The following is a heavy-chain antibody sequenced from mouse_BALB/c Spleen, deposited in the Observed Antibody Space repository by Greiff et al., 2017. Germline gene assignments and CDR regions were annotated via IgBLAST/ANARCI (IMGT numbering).Heavy chain of an antibody. CDR3: NAHRYGYFDV. CDR1: GFNIKDYY. V-gene: IGHV14-4*02. D-gene: IGHD2-14*01. J-gene: IGHJ1*01. CDR2: IDPENGDT. Sequence: EVKLQESGAELVRSGASVKLSCTASGFNIKDYYMHWVKQRPEQGLEWIGWIDPENGDTEYAPKFQGKATMTADTSSNTAYLQLSSLTSEDTAVYYCNAHRYGYFDVWGAGTTVTVSS.